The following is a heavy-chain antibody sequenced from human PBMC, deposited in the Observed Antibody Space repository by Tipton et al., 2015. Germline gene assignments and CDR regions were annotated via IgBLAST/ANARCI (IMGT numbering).Heavy chain of an antibody. J-gene: IGHJ6*02. Sequence: TLSLTCTVSGGSVNSANYYWSWIRQPPGKGLEWIGHISHSGSTHYNPSLKSRVAISVDTSKNQFSLTLKSVTAADTAVYYCARDLEHGMDVWGQGTTVTVSS. D-gene: IGHD5-24*01. CDR2: ISHSGST. CDR3: ARDLEHGMDV. V-gene: IGHV4-61*01. CDR1: GGSVNSANYY.